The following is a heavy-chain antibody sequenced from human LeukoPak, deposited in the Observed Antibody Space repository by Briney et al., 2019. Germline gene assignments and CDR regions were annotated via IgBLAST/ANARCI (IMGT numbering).Heavy chain of an antibody. D-gene: IGHD6-13*01. Sequence: NSSETLSLTCTVSGGSISSNYWNWIRQPPGKGLEWIGYIHYSGSTDYNPSLKSRVTISRDTSKNQVSLKLSSVTAADTAVYYCAREEAAAIDYWGQGTLVTVSS. J-gene: IGHJ4*02. CDR3: AREEAAAIDY. CDR1: GGSISSNY. CDR2: IHYSGST. V-gene: IGHV4-59*01.